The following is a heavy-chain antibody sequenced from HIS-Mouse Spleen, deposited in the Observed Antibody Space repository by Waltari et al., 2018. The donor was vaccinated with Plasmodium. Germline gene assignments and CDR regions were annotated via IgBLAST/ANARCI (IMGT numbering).Heavy chain of an antibody. V-gene: IGHV4-34*01. J-gene: IGHJ4*02. CDR2: INHSGST. CDR3: ARLVVVASKDSY. CDR1: GGSFSGYY. Sequence: QVQLQQWGAGLLKPSETLSLTCAVYGGSFSGYYWSWIRQPPGKGLEWIGAINHSGSTNSNPSLNSRVTISVDTTKNQCSLKLSAVTAADTAVYYCARLVVVASKDSYWGQGTLVTVSS. D-gene: IGHD2-15*01.